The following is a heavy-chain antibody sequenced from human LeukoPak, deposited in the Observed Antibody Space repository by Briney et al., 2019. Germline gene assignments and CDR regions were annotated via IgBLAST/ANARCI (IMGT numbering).Heavy chain of an antibody. CDR2: FDPEDGET. CDR3: ATGLVGNSSGYYYTFDY. V-gene: IGHV1-24*01. J-gene: IGHJ4*02. CDR1: GYTFTELS. Sequence: ASVKVSCKVSGYTFTELSMHWVRQAPGKGLEWMGGFDPEDGETIYAQKFQGRVTMTEDASTDTAYMELSSLRSEDTAVYYCATGLVGNSSGYYYTFDYWGQGTLVTVSS. D-gene: IGHD3-22*01.